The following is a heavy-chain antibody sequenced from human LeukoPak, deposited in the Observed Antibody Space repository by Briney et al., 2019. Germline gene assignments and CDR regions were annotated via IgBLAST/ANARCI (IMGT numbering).Heavy chain of an antibody. CDR3: ARSAWFGEFVDY. CDR2: IYHSGST. CDR1: GYSISSGYY. D-gene: IGHD3-10*01. V-gene: IGHV4-38-2*01. Sequence: PSGTLSLTCAVSGYSISSGYYWGWIRQPPGKGLEWIGSIYHSGSTYYNPPLKSRVTISVDTSKNQFSLKLSSVTAADTAVYYCARSAWFGEFVDYWGQGTLVTVSS. J-gene: IGHJ4*02.